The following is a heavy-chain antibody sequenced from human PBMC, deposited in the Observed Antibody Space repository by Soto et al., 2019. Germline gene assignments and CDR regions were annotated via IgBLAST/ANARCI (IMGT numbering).Heavy chain of an antibody. D-gene: IGHD6-6*01. CDR3: AKVSSSPFDY. Sequence: PSETLSLTCAVSGGSISGGGFSWSWIRQPPGKGLEWIGYILHTGGTQYNPSLKSRVSMSVDKSKNQFSLHLTSVTAADTAVYYCAKVSSSPFDYWGQGTLVNVSS. V-gene: IGHV4-30-2*01. J-gene: IGHJ4*02. CDR2: ILHTGGT. CDR1: GGSISGGGFS.